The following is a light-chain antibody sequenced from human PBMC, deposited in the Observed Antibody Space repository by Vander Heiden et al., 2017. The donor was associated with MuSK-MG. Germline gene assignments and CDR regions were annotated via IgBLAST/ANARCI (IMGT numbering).Light chain of an antibody. Sequence: DIQMTQSPSSLSASLGDRVTITCRASQSIINYLNWYQQRPGKAPKLLIYAASSLQSGVPSRFSGSGSGTDFTLTISSLHPEDFATYYCQQSDTTPFTFGPGTKVDIK. V-gene: IGKV1-39*01. CDR3: QQSDTTPFT. CDR1: QSIINY. J-gene: IGKJ3*01. CDR2: AAS.